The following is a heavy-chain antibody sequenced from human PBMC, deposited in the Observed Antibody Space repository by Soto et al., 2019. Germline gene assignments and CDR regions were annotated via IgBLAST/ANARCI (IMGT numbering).Heavy chain of an antibody. D-gene: IGHD3-3*01. CDR2: NYYRGST. CDR3: ARHSLYYDFCSGYSNWFDP. CDR1: GGSRGGYC. V-gene: IGHV4-59*08. Sequence: SEPLCLTWSVSGGSRGGYCGSWIRQPPGKGLEWIGYNYYRGSTNYNPSLKSRVTISVGTSKNQFSLKLSSVTAADTAVYYCARHSLYYDFCSGYSNWFDPWGQGTLVTVSS. J-gene: IGHJ5*02.